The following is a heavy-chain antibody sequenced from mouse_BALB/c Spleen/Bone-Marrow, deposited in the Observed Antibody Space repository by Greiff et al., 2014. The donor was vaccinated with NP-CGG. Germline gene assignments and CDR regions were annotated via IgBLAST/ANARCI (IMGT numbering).Heavy chain of an antibody. Sequence: QVQLKESGPGLVAPSQSLSITCTVSGFSLTSYGVHWVRQPPGKVLEWLGVIWAGGSTNYYSALMSRLSISKDNSKSQVFLKMNSLQTDDTAMYYCARGSYYEGAMDYWGQGTSVTVSS. J-gene: IGHJ4*01. V-gene: IGHV2-9*02. CDR2: IWAGGST. CDR1: GFSLTSYG. D-gene: IGHD1-1*01. CDR3: ARGSYYEGAMDY.